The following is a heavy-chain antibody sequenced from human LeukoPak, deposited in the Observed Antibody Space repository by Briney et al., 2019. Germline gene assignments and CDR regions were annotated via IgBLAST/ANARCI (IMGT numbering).Heavy chain of an antibody. CDR2: IWYGGNNK. D-gene: IGHD4-17*01. Sequence: GRSLRLSCAASGFNFSTYGMHWVRQAPGKGLEWVAAIWYGGNNKFYADSVKGRFTISRDNSKNTLFLQMDSLRAEDTAVFYCVGAYGDYLSYWGQGTLVIVST. V-gene: IGHV3-33*01. CDR3: VGAYGDYLSY. CDR1: GFNFSTYG. J-gene: IGHJ4*02.